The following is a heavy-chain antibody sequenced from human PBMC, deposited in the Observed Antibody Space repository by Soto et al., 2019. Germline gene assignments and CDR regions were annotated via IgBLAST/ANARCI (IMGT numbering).Heavy chain of an antibody. D-gene: IGHD6-19*01. CDR3: ATADLSYRAVAPQD. Sequence: ASVKVSCKASGYTFTSYGISWVRQAPGQGLEWMGGFDPEDGETIYAQKFQGRVTMTEDTSTDTAYMGLSSLRSEDTAVYYCATADLSYRAVAPQDWGQGTLVTVSS. J-gene: IGHJ4*02. V-gene: IGHV1-24*01. CDR1: GYTFTSYG. CDR2: FDPEDGET.